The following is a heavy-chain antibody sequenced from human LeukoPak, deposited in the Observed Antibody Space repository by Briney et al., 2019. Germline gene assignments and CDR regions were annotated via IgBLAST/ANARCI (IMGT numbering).Heavy chain of an antibody. CDR3: AREDYNLFFDY. Sequence: SETLSLTCTVSGGSVSSGSYYWSWIRQPPGKGLEWIGYIYYSGSTNYNPSLKSRVTISVDTSKNQFSLKLSSVTAADTAVYYCAREDYNLFFDYWGQGTLVTVSS. CDR1: GGSVSSGSYY. V-gene: IGHV4-61*01. CDR2: IYYSGST. J-gene: IGHJ4*02. D-gene: IGHD4-11*01.